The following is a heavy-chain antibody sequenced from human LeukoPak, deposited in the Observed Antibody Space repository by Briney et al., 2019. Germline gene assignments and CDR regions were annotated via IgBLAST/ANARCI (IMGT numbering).Heavy chain of an antibody. J-gene: IGHJ4*02. CDR3: ARSGPRDGYNRAIGY. CDR1: GYTFTSYG. CDR2: ISAYNGNT. V-gene: IGHV1-18*01. D-gene: IGHD5-24*01. Sequence: GASVKVSCKASGYTFTSYGISWVRQAPGQGLEWMGWISAYNGNTNYAQKFQGRVTMTRDTSISTAYMELSRLRSDDTAVYYCARSGPRDGYNRAIGYWGQGTLVTVSS.